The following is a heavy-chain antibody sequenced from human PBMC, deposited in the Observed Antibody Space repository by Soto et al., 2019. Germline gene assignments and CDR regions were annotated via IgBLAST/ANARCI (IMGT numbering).Heavy chain of an antibody. CDR2: INHSGST. CDR1: GGSFSGYY. Sequence: QVQLQQWGAGLLKPSETLSLTCAVYGGSFSGYYWSWIRQPPGKGPEWIGEINHSGSTNYNPSLKSRVTISVDTSKNHFSLKLSSVTAADTAVYFCARGPPTWTMDVWGKGTTVTVSS. D-gene: IGHD5-12*01. V-gene: IGHV4-34*01. CDR3: ARGPPTWTMDV. J-gene: IGHJ6*03.